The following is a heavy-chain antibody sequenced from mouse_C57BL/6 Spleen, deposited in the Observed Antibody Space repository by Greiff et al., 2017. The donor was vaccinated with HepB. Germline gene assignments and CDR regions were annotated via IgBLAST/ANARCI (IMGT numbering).Heavy chain of an antibody. CDR1: GYSITSGYY. D-gene: IGHD1-1*01. J-gene: IGHJ1*03. V-gene: IGHV3-6*01. CDR2: ISYDGSN. Sequence: EVKLVESGPGLVKPSQSLSLTCSVTGYSITSGYYWNWIRQRPGNKLEWMGYISYDGSNNYNPSLKNRIAITRDTSKNQFFLKLNSVTTEDTATYYCAREDYGSSCGYFDVWGTGTTVTVSS. CDR3: AREDYGSSCGYFDV.